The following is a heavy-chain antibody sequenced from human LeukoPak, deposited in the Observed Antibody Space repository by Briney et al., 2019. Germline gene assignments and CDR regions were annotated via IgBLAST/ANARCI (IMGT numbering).Heavy chain of an antibody. J-gene: IGHJ6*03. CDR1: GFTFSSYG. Sequence: PGGSLRLSCAASGFTFSSYGMHWVRQAPGKGLEWVAVIWYDGSNKYYADSVKGRFTISRDNSKNTLYLQMNSLRAEDTAVYYCAKLVGERKARYCSSTSCYYYYYYYMDVWGKGTTVTVSS. CDR3: AKLVGERKARYCSSTSCYYYYYYYMDV. V-gene: IGHV3-33*06. D-gene: IGHD2-2*01. CDR2: IWYDGSNK.